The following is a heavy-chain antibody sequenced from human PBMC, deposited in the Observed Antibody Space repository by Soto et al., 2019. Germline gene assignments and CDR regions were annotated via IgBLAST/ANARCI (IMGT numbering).Heavy chain of an antibody. V-gene: IGHV4-39*01. CDR2: IYYSGST. J-gene: IGHJ4*02. CDR3: ARLARGSSSSRGAAEPN. D-gene: IGHD6-6*01. CDR1: GGSISSSSYY. Sequence: SETLSLTCTVSGGSISSSSYYWGWIRQPPGKGLERIGSIYYSGSTYYNPSLKSRVTISVDTSKKQFSLKLSSVTAADTAVYYCARLARGSSSSRGAAEPNWGQGTLVTVSS.